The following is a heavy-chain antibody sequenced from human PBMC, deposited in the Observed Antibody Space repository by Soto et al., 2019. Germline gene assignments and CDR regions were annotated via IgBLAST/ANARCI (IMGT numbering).Heavy chain of an antibody. D-gene: IGHD6-13*01. CDR1: GYTFTNYG. J-gene: IGHJ3*02. Sequence: VQLVQSGVEVKKPGASVKVSCKASGYTFTNYGISWVRQAPGQGLGWMGWINTYNGNTNYAQKAQGRVTMTTETSTSTAYMELRSLRPDDTAVYYCARDLLYSTRATVRFDIWGQGTMLTVSS. CDR2: INTYNGNT. V-gene: IGHV1-18*04. CDR3: ARDLLYSTRATVRFDI.